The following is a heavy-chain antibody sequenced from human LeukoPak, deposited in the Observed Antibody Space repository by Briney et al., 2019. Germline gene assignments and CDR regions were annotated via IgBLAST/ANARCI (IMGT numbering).Heavy chain of an antibody. CDR1: GYTFTGYY. D-gene: IGHD1-26*01. J-gene: IGHJ6*03. V-gene: IGHV1-2*02. CDR2: INPNSGGT. CDR3: ARGAGATLYYYYYYMDV. Sequence: GASVKVSCKASGYTFTGYYMHRVRQAPGQGLEWMGWINPNSGGTNYAQKFQGRVTMTRDTSISTAYMELSRLRSDDTAVYYCARGAGATLYYYYYYMDVWGKGTTVTVSS.